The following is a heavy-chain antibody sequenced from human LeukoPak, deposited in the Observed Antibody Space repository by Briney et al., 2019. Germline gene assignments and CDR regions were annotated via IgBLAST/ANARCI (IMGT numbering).Heavy chain of an antibody. CDR1: GFTFDRYV. Sequence: GGSLRLSCAASGFTFDRYVMSWVRQAPGKGLDWVSTITANGITTYYADSVKGRFTISRDNSKNTLYLQMNSLRAEDTAVYYCAKEQQLQPFDYWGQGTLVTVSS. D-gene: IGHD1-1*01. J-gene: IGHJ4*02. CDR2: ITANGITT. V-gene: IGHV3-23*01. CDR3: AKEQQLQPFDY.